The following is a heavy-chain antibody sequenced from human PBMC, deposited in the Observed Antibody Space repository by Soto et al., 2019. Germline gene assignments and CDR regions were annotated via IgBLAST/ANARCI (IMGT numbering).Heavy chain of an antibody. CDR1: GGSISSGGNY. D-gene: IGHD2-2*01. Sequence: QVQLQESGPGLVKPSQTLSLTCTVSGGSISSGGNYWSGFRNPQGKGLEWIGYIYYSGSTYYNPSLKSRVTISVDTSKNQFSLKLSSVTAADTAVYYCASNYCSSTSCYDVYYYGMDVWGQGTTVTVSS. J-gene: IGHJ6*02. V-gene: IGHV4-31*03. CDR2: IYYSGST. CDR3: ASNYCSSTSCYDVYYYGMDV.